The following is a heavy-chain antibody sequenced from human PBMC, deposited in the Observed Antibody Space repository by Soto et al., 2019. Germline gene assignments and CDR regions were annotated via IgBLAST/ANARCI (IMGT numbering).Heavy chain of an antibody. D-gene: IGHD2-2*02. V-gene: IGHV3-30-3*01. Sequence: QVQLVESGGGVVQPGRSLRLSCAASGFTFSSYAMHWVRQAPGKGLEWVAVISYDGSNKYYADSVKGRFTISRDNSKNTLYLQMNSLRAEDTAVYYCARDPYIVVVPAAISGMDVWGQGTTVTVSS. CDR2: ISYDGSNK. CDR1: GFTFSSYA. J-gene: IGHJ6*02. CDR3: ARDPYIVVVPAAISGMDV.